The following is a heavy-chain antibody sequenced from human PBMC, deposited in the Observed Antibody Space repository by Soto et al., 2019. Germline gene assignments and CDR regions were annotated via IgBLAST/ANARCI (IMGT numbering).Heavy chain of an antibody. CDR2: IIPIFGTA. J-gene: IGHJ6*02. CDR1: GGTFSSYA. Sequence: QVQLVQSGAEVQKPGSSVKVSCKASGGTFSSYAISWVRQAPGQGLEWMGGIIPIFGTANYAQKFQGRVTITADKSTSTAYMELSSLRSEDTAVYYCARRDFWSGYHYYYYYGMDVWGQGTTVTVSS. V-gene: IGHV1-69*06. D-gene: IGHD3-3*01. CDR3: ARRDFWSGYHYYYYYGMDV.